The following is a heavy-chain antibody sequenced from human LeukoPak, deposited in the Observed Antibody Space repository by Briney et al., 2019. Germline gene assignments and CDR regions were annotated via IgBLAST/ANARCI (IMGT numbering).Heavy chain of an antibody. V-gene: IGHV3-23*01. Sequence: PGGSLRLSCAASGFTFSSYAMSWVRQAPGKGLEWVSVISGSGGSTYYADSVKGRLTISRDNSKNTLYLQMNSLRAEDTAVYYCAKDLSSSHVSEYFDYWGQGTLVTVSS. CDR2: ISGSGGST. D-gene: IGHD6-6*01. J-gene: IGHJ4*02. CDR3: AKDLSSSHVSEYFDY. CDR1: GFTFSSYA.